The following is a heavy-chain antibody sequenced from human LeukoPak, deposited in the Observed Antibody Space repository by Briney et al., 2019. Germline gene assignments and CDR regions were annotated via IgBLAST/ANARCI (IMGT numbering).Heavy chain of an antibody. J-gene: IGHJ4*02. D-gene: IGHD1-7*01. CDR1: GFTFNTYA. Sequence: GGSLRLSCAASGFTFNTYAMSWVRQAPGKGLEWVSAISDSGGSAYYADSVKGRFTISRDNSKNTLYLQMNSLRAEDTAVYYCASYNWNFLNDYWGQGTLVTVSS. CDR3: ASYNWNFLNDY. V-gene: IGHV3-23*01. CDR2: ISDSGGSA.